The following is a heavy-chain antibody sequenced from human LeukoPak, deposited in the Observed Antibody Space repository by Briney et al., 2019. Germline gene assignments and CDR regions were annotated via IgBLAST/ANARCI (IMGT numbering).Heavy chain of an antibody. V-gene: IGHV4-31*03. CDR1: GGSISSGGYY. CDR2: IYYSGST. J-gene: IGHJ4*02. Sequence: SETLSLTCTVSGGSISSGGYYWSWIRQHPGKGLEWIGYIYYSGSTYYNPSLKSRVTISVDTSKNQFSLKLSSVTAANTAVYYCARRDRMEHFDYWGQGTLVTVSS. D-gene: IGHD1/OR15-1a*01. CDR3: ARRDRMEHFDY.